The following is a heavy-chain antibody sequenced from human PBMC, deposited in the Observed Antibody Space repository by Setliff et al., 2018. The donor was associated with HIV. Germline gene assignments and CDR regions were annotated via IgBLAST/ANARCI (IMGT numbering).Heavy chain of an antibody. CDR1: GYIFSSQD. CDR3: ASTWSRVPYYLMDV. J-gene: IGHJ6*02. CDR2: MNPNSGNT. V-gene: IGHV1-8*01. D-gene: IGHD2-8*02. Sequence: ASVKVSCKASGYIFSSQDINWVRQATGQGLEWMGWMNPNSGNTGYAPRFQGRVTMTRDTSINTAYMELSSLTSDDTAVYYCASTWSRVPYYLMDVWGQGTTVTVSS.